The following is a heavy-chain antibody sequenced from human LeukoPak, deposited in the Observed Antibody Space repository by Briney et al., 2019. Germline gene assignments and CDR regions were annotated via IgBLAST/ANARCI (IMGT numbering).Heavy chain of an antibody. J-gene: IGHJ5*02. Sequence: ASVKVSCKASGYTFTSYYMHWVRQAPGQGLEWMGIINPSGGSTSYAQKFQGRVTMTRDMSTSTVYMELSSLRAEDTAVYYCAREMLGSGSYYNADNWFDPWGQGTLVTVSS. CDR3: AREMLGSGSYYNADNWFDP. CDR1: GYTFTSYY. CDR2: INPSGGST. V-gene: IGHV1-46*01. D-gene: IGHD3-10*01.